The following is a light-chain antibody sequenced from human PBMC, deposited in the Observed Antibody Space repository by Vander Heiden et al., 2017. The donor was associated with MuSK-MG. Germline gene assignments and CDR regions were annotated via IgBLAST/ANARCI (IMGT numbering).Light chain of an antibody. V-gene: IGKV3-11*01. Sequence: EIVLTQSPATLSLSPGERATLSCRASQSVSSYLAWYQQKPGQAPRLLLYDASNRATGIPARFSGSGSGKDFTITISSLEPEDFAVYYCQHRSNWPLTFGGGTKVEIK. J-gene: IGKJ4*01. CDR1: QSVSSY. CDR2: DAS. CDR3: QHRSNWPLT.